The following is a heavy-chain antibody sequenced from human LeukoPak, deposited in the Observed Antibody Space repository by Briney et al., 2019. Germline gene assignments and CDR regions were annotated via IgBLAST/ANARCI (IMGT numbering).Heavy chain of an antibody. CDR2: INHSGST. Sequence: PSETLSLTCAVYGGSFSGYYWSWIRQPPGKGLEWIGEINHSGSTNYNPSLKSRVTVSVDTSKNQFSLKLSSVTAADTAVYYCARGHGAGYSYGHGPINYWGQGTLVTVSS. D-gene: IGHD5-18*01. CDR3: ARGHGAGYSYGHGPINY. J-gene: IGHJ4*02. V-gene: IGHV4-34*01. CDR1: GGSFSGYY.